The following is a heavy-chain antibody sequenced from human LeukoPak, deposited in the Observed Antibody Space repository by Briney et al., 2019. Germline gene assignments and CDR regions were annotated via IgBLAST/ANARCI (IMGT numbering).Heavy chain of an antibody. CDR2: IIPILCIA. Sequence: GSSVKVSCKASGGTFSSYTISWVRQAPGQGLEWMGRIIPILCIANYAQKFQGRVTITADKSTSTAYMELSSLRSEDTAVYYCAREEDHYYDSSGYRSYWGQGTLVTVSS. CDR1: GGTFSSYT. CDR3: AREEDHYYDSSGYRSY. V-gene: IGHV1-69*04. D-gene: IGHD3-22*01. J-gene: IGHJ4*02.